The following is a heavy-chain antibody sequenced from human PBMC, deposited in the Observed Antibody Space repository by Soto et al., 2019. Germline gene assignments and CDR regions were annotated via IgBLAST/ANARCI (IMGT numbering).Heavy chain of an antibody. Sequence: QVQPQESGPGLVKPSETLSLTCTVSGGSISSYYWSWIRQPPGKGLEWIGYIYYSGSTNYNPSLKSRVTISVDTSKNQFSLKLSSVTAADTAVYYCARAGIQLWFGQDSYLFDYWGQGTLVTVSS. J-gene: IGHJ4*02. CDR1: GGSISSYY. CDR2: IYYSGST. CDR3: ARAGIQLWFGQDSYLFDY. D-gene: IGHD5-18*01. V-gene: IGHV4-59*01.